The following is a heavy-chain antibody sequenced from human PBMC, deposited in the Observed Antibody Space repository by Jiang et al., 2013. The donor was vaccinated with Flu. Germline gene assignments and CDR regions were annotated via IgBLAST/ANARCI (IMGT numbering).Heavy chain of an antibody. D-gene: IGHD3-22*01. CDR2: IYHSGST. J-gene: IGHJ4*02. CDR3: ARVETYYYDSSGYYSDY. V-gene: IGHV4-38-2*02. CDR1: LLHQQWLRT. Sequence: TLVPHLHCLWLLHQQWLRTGAGSGQPPRKGLEWIGSIYHSGSTYYNPSLKSRVTISVDTSKNQFSLKLSSVTAADTAVYYCARVETYYYDSSGYYSDYWGQGTLVTVSS.